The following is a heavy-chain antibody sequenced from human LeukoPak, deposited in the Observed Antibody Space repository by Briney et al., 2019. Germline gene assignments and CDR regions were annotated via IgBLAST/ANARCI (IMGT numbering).Heavy chain of an antibody. Sequence: PGGSLRLSCAASGFSFSSWWMSWVRQAPGKGLEWVAHIKEDGSEKYYVDSVEGRFTISRDNAKNSLYLQMSSLRAEDTAVYYCARGHYVLDSWGQGTLVTVSS. D-gene: IGHD4-17*01. CDR2: IKEDGSEK. V-gene: IGHV3-7*04. J-gene: IGHJ4*02. CDR1: GFSFSSWW. CDR3: ARGHYVLDS.